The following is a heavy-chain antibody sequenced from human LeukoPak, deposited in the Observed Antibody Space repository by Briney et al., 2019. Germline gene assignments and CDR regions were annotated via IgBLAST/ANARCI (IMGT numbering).Heavy chain of an antibody. Sequence: SETLSLTCAVSGGSISSGGYAWSWIRQPRGKGLEWIGYIYHSGSTYYNPSLKSRFTISVATSKNQFSLKLSSVTAADTAVYYCARGSCSGGSCYPTYGMDVWGQGTTVTVSS. J-gene: IGHJ6*02. V-gene: IGHV4-30-2*01. D-gene: IGHD2-15*01. CDR1: GGSISSGGYA. CDR3: ARGSCSGGSCYPTYGMDV. CDR2: IYHSGST.